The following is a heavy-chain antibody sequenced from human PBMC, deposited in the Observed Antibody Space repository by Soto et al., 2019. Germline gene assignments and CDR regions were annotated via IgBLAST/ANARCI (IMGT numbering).Heavy chain of an antibody. V-gene: IGHV1-69*06. CDR3: ASKAACGGDCYAFDS. CDR1: GGIFSGNT. CDR2: IIPLFGTA. J-gene: IGHJ4*02. Sequence: ASVKVSCKASGGIFSGNTINWVRQAAGQGLEWMGGIIPLFGTANYAEKFQGRVTITADKSTKTEYMELTSLRSEDTAVYYCASKAACGGDCYAFDSWGQGTLVTVSS. D-gene: IGHD2-21*02.